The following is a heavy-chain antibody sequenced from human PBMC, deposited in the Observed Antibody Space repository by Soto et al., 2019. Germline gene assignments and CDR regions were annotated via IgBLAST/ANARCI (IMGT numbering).Heavy chain of an antibody. D-gene: IGHD2-15*01. Sequence: PSETLSLTCTVSGGSISSYYWSWIRQPPGKGLEWIGYIYYSGSTNYNPSLKSRVTISVDTSKNQFSLKLSSVTAADTAVYYCARGPRGVVAATRYNWFDPWGQGTLVTVSS. CDR1: GGSISSYY. J-gene: IGHJ5*02. CDR2: IYYSGST. V-gene: IGHV4-59*12. CDR3: ARGPRGVVAATRYNWFDP.